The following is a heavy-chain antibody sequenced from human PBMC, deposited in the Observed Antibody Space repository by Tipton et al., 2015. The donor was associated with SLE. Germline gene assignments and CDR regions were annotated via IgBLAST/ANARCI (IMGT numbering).Heavy chain of an antibody. CDR1: GFTFSNYW. CDR2: IDQVGSET. D-gene: IGHD3-3*01. V-gene: IGHV3-7*01. Sequence: SLRLSCAASGFTFSNYWMHWVRQAPGKGLEWVANIDQVGSETYYVDSVKGRFTISRDNAKNSLYLQMSSLRAEDTAVYFCARGYDDTPGYLGSWGQGTLVTVSS. CDR3: ARGYDDTPGYLGS. J-gene: IGHJ4*02.